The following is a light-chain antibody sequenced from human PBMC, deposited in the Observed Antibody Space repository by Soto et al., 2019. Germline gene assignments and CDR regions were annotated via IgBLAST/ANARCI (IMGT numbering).Light chain of an antibody. V-gene: IGLV3-21*04. CDR2: YDN. Sequence: SYELTQPPSVSVAPGKTARITCGGNNIGSKSVHWYQQKPGQAPVLVIYYDNDRPSGIPERFSGSNSGNTATLTISRVEAGDEADYYCQVWDSSSDLXGVXXGGTKLTVL. J-gene: IGLJ2*01. CDR1: NIGSKS. CDR3: QVWDSSSDLXGV.